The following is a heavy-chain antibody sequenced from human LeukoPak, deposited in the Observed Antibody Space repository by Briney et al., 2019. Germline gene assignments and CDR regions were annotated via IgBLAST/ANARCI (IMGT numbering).Heavy chain of an antibody. CDR3: ARVTGYMIEDYFDY. J-gene: IGHJ4*02. CDR1: GGSISSSSYY. D-gene: IGHD3-22*01. V-gene: IGHV4-61*01. Sequence: KPSETLSLTCTVSGGSISSSSYYWSWIRQPPGKGLEWIGYIYYSGSTNYKPSLKSRVTISVETSKNQFSLKLRSVTAADTAVYYCARVTGYMIEDYFDYWGQGTLVAVSS. CDR2: IYYSGST.